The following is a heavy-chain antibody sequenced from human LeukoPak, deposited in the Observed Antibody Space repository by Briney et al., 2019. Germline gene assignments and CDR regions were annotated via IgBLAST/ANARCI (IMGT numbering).Heavy chain of an antibody. J-gene: IGHJ4*02. V-gene: IGHV3-66*01. CDR1: GLTVSSNY. CDR2: FYSVGDT. CDR3: ARGATVAGDFDY. Sequence: PGGSLRLSCAASGLTVSSNYMSWVRQAPGKGLEWVSVFYSVGDTYYADSVKGRFTISRDNSKNTLYLQMHSLRPEDTAVYYCARGATVAGDFDYWGQGTLVTVSS. D-gene: IGHD6-19*01.